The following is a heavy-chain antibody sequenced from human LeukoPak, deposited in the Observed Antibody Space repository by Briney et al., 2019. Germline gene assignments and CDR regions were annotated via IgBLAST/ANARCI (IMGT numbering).Heavy chain of an antibody. CDR3: AKDTNTVTTRGYFDY. Sequence: GGSLRLSCAASGFSVSSNYMSWVRQTPGKGLEWVSGIYSGGHIYYADSVKGRFTISRDNAKNSLYLQMNSLRAEDTALYYCAKDTNTVTTRGYFDYWGQGTLVTVSS. CDR2: IYSGGHI. D-gene: IGHD4-17*01. V-gene: IGHV3-53*05. CDR1: GFSVSSNY. J-gene: IGHJ4*02.